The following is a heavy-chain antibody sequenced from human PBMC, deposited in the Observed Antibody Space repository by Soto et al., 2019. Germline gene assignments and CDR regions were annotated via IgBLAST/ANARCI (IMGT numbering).Heavy chain of an antibody. J-gene: IGHJ3*01. CDR3: AREPRYCRAGRCSITADASNV. D-gene: IGHD2-15*01. Sequence: EVQLVESGGGLVQPGGSLRLSCTASGFIVSDTYVNWVRQAPGKGLEWVSVISNRGDTHYADSVRGRFSLSRDISDNTLHLHMNHLRVENTCVYCCAREPRYCRAGRCSITADASNVWCQGTMITVSS. CDR2: ISNRGDT. CDR1: GFIVSDTY. V-gene: IGHV3-66*01.